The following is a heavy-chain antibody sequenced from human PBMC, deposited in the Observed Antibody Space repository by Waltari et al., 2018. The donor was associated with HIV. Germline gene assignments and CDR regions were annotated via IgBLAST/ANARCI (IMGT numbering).Heavy chain of an antibody. CDR3: ARGPGLMARNKSMDV. CDR2: INHSGST. J-gene: IGHJ6*02. Sequence: QVQLQQWGAGLLKPSETLSLTCAVYGGSFSGYYWSWIRQPPGKGLEWIGEINHSGSTNYNPSLKSRVTISVDTSKNQFSLKLSSVTAADTAVYYCARGPGLMARNKSMDVWGQGTTVTVSS. D-gene: IGHD3-16*01. V-gene: IGHV4-34*01. CDR1: GGSFSGYY.